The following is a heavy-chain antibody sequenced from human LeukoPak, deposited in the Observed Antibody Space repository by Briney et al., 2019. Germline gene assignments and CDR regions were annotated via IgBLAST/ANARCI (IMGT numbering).Heavy chain of an antibody. J-gene: IGHJ4*02. CDR2: ITSSGGSA. D-gene: IGHD3-22*01. V-gene: IGHV3-23*01. Sequence: GGSLRLSCAASGFTFSSYAMSWVRQAPGKGLEWVSAITSSGGSAYYADSVKGRFTISRDNSKNTLYLQMNSLRAEDTAVYYCAKVHYYDSSGYLYYFDYWGQGTLVTVSS. CDR1: GFTFSSYA. CDR3: AKVHYYDSSGYLYYFDY.